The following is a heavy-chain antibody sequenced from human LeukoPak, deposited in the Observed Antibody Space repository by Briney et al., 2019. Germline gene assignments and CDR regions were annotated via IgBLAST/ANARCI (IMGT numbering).Heavy chain of an antibody. CDR3: VTEKGQELRAKSHFYYDYYLDV. Sequence: PGGSLRLSCAASGFTFSDYYMSWIRQVPGKGLEWVGHIRSTIDGGTTDYTAPVKGRFTISRDDSKNTLYLQMNSLKTEDTAVYYCVTEKGQELRAKSHFYYDYYLDVWGKGTTVTVSS. CDR2: IRSTIDGGTT. D-gene: IGHD1-7*01. V-gene: IGHV3-15*01. J-gene: IGHJ6*03. CDR1: GFTFSDYY.